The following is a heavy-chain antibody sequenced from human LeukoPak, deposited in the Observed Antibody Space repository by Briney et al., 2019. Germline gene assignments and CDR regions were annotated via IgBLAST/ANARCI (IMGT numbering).Heavy chain of an antibody. CDR3: ARNNGMDV. CDR2: VNRDGSET. J-gene: IGHJ6*02. V-gene: IGHV3-7*03. CDR1: GFVLSSHR. Sequence: PGGSLRLSCAASGFVLSSHRMTWVRQVPGRGPEWVANVNRDGSETYYLDPVKGRFTISKDNAKNSLYLQMNSLRAEDTALYHCARNNGMDVWGQGTTVIVSS.